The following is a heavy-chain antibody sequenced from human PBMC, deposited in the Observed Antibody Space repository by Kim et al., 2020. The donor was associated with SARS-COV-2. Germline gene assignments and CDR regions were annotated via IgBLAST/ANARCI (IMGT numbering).Heavy chain of an antibody. Sequence: YYADPAKGRFTISGANSKTTLDLQMNSLRAEDTAVYYCAKEGGRGDYFDYWGQGTLVTVSS. J-gene: IGHJ4*02. V-gene: IGHV3-30*02. D-gene: IGHD2-15*01. CDR3: AKEGGRGDYFDY.